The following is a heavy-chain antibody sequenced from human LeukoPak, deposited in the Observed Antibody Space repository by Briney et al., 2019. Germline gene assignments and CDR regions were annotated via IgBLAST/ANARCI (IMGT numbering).Heavy chain of an antibody. Sequence: SETLSLTCTVSGGSISSGGYYWSWIRQHPGKGLEWIGYIYYSGSTYYNPSLKSRVTISVDTSKNQFSLKLSSVTAADTAVYYCARAKVGYYDSSGKTPGGLVDYWGQETLDTVSS. CDR1: GGSISSGGYY. J-gene: IGHJ4*02. D-gene: IGHD3-22*01. V-gene: IGHV4-31*03. CDR2: IYYSGST. CDR3: ARAKVGYYDSSGKTPGGLVDY.